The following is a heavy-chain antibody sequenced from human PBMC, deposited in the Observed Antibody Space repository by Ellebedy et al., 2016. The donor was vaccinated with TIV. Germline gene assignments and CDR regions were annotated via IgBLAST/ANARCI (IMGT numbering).Heavy chain of an antibody. CDR3: ARGVGIAAANYYYYGMDV. Sequence: ASVKVSCKASGYTFTGYYMHWVRQAPGQGLEWMGWINPNSGGTNYAQKFQGRVTMTRDTSISTAYMELSRLRSDDTAVYYCARGVGIAAANYYYYGMDVWGQGTTVTVSS. CDR1: GYTFTGYY. V-gene: IGHV1-2*02. D-gene: IGHD6-13*01. J-gene: IGHJ6*02. CDR2: INPNSGGT.